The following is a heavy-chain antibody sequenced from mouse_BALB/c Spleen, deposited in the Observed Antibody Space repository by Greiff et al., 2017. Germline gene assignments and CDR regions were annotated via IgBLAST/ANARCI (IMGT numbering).Heavy chain of an antibody. Sequence: EVKLMESGGGLVKPGGSLKLSCAASGFTFSSYTMSWVRQTPEKRLEWVATISSGGSYTYYPDSVKGRFTISRDNAKNTLYLQMSSLKSEDTAMYYCTRGTTVVVGDYWGQGTTLTVSS. CDR1: GFTFSSYT. J-gene: IGHJ2*01. CDR2: ISSGGSYT. D-gene: IGHD1-1*01. V-gene: IGHV5-6-4*01. CDR3: TRGTTVVVGDY.